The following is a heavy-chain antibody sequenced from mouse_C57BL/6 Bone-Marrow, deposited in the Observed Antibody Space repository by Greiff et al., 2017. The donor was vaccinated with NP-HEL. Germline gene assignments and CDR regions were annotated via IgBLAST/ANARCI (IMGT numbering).Heavy chain of an antibody. CDR1: GFNIKDDY. J-gene: IGHJ1*03. Sequence: VQLQQSGAELVRPGASVKLSCTASGFNIKDDYMHWVKQRPEQGLEWIGWIDPENGDTEYASKFQGKATITADTSSNPAYLQLSSLTSEDTAVYYCTLYGSSYYWYFDVWGTGTTVTVSS. CDR2: IDPENGDT. D-gene: IGHD1-1*01. V-gene: IGHV14-4*01. CDR3: TLYGSSYYWYFDV.